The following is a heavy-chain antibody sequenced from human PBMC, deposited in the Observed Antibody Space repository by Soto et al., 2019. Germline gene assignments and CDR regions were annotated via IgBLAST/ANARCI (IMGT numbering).Heavy chain of an antibody. V-gene: IGHV4-38-2*01. CDR1: GYSISSGYY. CDR2: INHSGST. D-gene: IGHD5-18*01. Sequence: KASETLSLTCAVSGYSISSGYYWGWLRQPPGKGLEWIGEINHSGSTNYNPSLKSRVTLSVDTSKNQFSLKLSSVTAADTAVYYCASAPHTGYSYGYVFSYYDYGMDVWGQGTTVTVSS. CDR3: ASAPHTGYSYGYVFSYYDYGMDV. J-gene: IGHJ6*02.